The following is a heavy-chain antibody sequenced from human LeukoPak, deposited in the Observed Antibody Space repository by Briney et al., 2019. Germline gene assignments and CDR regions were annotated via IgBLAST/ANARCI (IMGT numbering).Heavy chain of an antibody. Sequence: GGSLKLPRAASGFTFSDNYMSWIRQAPGKGLEWVSSISGSGGTTYDADSVKGRFTISRDNSKNTLYLQMNSLRAEDTAVYYCAKVYTYGVSWGQGTLDRVSS. CDR1: GFTFSDNY. J-gene: IGHJ5*02. V-gene: IGHV3-23*01. CDR3: AKVYTYGVS. D-gene: IGHD5-18*01. CDR2: ISGSGGTT.